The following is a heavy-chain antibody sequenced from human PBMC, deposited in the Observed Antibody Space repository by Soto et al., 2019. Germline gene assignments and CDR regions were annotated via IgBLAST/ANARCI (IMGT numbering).Heavy chain of an antibody. V-gene: IGHV4-39*01. J-gene: IGHJ4*02. CDR3: ASLSYEQLW. CDR2: IFYSGST. Sequence: SETLSLTCTVSGGSISSSSYYWGWIRQSPGKGLEWIGSIFYSGSTYFNPSFKSRVTISVDTSKNQFSLKLSSVTVADTAIYYCASLSYEQLWWGQGTLVTVSS. CDR1: GGSISSSSYY. D-gene: IGHD1-1*01.